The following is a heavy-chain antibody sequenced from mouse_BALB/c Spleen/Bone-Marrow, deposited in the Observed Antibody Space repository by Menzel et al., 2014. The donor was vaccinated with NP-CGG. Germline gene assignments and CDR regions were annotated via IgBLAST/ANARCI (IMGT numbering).Heavy chain of an antibody. D-gene: IGHD1-2*01. CDR1: GFDFSRYW. J-gene: IGHJ3*01. V-gene: IGHV4-1*02. Sequence: EVQVVESGGGLVQPGGSLKLSCAASGFDFSRYWMSWVRQAPGKGLEWIGVINLDSSTINYTPSLKDKFIISRDNAKNTLYLQMSKVRSEDTALYYCASLHYYGFFAYWGQGTLVTVSA. CDR2: INLDSSTI. CDR3: ASLHYYGFFAY.